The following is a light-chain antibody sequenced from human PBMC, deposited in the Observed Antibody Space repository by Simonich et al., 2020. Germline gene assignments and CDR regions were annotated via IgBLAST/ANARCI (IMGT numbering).Light chain of an antibody. J-gene: IGLJ3*02. CDR1: TGAVTSGHY. V-gene: IGLV7-46*01. CDR2: DTS. Sequence: QAVVTQEHSLTVTPGGTVTLPCGSSTGAVTSGHYPYWFQQKPGQAPRTLIYDTSNKPSWTPARCSGSLLGGKAALTLSGAQPEDEAEYYCLLSYSGARPVFGGGTKLTVL. CDR3: LLSYSGARPV.